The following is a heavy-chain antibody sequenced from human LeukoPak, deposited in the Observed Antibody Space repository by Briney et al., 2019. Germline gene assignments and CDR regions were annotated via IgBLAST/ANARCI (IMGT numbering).Heavy chain of an antibody. V-gene: IGHV3-53*01. Sequence: GGSLRLSCAATGLSVSSNFMCWVRQAPGKGLEWVSVIYGGGSTYYADSVKGRFTISRDTPKNTLYLQMNSLRVEDTAVYYCASWPVGWYGEDSWGQGTLVTVSS. CDR2: IYGGGST. J-gene: IGHJ4*02. CDR3: ASWPVGWYGEDS. CDR1: GLSVSSNF. D-gene: IGHD6-19*01.